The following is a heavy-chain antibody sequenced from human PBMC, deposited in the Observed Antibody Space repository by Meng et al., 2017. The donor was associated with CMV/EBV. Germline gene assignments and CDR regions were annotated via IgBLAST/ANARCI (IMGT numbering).Heavy chain of an antibody. Sequence: GESLKISCAASGFTFSSYSMNWVRQAPGKGLEWVSSISSSSYIYYADSVKGRFTISRDNAKNSLYLQMNSLRAEDTAVYYCARDVLRFFSAFDYWGQGTLVTVSS. J-gene: IGHJ4*02. V-gene: IGHV3-21*01. CDR3: ARDVLRFFSAFDY. D-gene: IGHD3-3*01. CDR2: ISSSSYI. CDR1: GFTFSSYS.